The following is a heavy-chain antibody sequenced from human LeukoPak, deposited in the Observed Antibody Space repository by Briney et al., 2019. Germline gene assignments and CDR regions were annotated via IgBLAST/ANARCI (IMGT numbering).Heavy chain of an antibody. V-gene: IGHV3-23*01. CDR1: GFTFSSYA. D-gene: IGHD3-22*01. CDR3: AKVSGYYYDSSGYYCDY. J-gene: IGHJ4*02. Sequence: GGSLRLSCAASGFTFSSYAVSWVRQAPGKGLEWVSAISGSGGSTYYADSVKGRFTISRDNSKNTLYLQMNSLRAEDTAVYYCAKVSGYYYDSSGYYCDYWGQGTLVTVSS. CDR2: ISGSGGST.